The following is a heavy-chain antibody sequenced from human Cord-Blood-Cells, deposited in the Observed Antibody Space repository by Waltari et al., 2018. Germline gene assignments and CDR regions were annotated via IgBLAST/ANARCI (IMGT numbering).Heavy chain of an antibody. CDR3: ARAPLRDAAAGLDY. Sequence: EVQLVESGGGLVQPGGSLRLACAASGFTFSSYWMHWVRQAPGKGLVWVSTITSDVSSTSYAESVKCRFTVSRDNAKHTRSLQMNSLRAEDTAVYYCARAPLRDAAAGLDYWGQGTLVTVSS. CDR2: ITSDVSST. CDR1: GFTFSSYW. V-gene: IGHV3-74*01. J-gene: IGHJ4*02. D-gene: IGHD6-13*01.